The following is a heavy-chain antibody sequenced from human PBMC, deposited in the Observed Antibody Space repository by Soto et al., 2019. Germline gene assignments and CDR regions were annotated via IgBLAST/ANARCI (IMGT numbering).Heavy chain of an antibody. CDR2: ISWNSGSI. CDR3: AKDTDYYGSGSYYNPFDY. J-gene: IGHJ4*02. V-gene: IGHV3-9*01. CDR1: GFTFDDYA. D-gene: IGHD3-10*01. Sequence: GGSLRLSCAASGFTFDDYAMHWVRQAPGKGLEWVSGISWNSGSIGYADSVKGRFTISRDNAKNSLYLQMNSLRAEDTALYYFAKDTDYYGSGSYYNPFDYWGQGTLVTVSS.